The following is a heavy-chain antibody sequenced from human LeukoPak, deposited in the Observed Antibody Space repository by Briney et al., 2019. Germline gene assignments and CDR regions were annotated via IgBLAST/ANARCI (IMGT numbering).Heavy chain of an antibody. CDR2: IYYRGST. J-gene: IGHJ3*02. V-gene: IGHV4-59*01. CDR1: GGSISSYY. CDR3: ARDSSSWPDAFDI. D-gene: IGHD6-13*01. Sequence: SETLSLTCTVSGGSISSYYWSWIRQPPGKGLGWIGYIYYRGSTNYNPSLKGRVTISVDTSKNQFSLKLSSVTAADTAVYYCARDSSSWPDAFDIWGQGTTVTVSS.